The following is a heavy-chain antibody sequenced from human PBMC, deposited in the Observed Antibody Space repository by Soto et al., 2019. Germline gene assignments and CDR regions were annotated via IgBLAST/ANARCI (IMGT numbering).Heavy chain of an antibody. CDR2: IKQDGSEK. J-gene: IGHJ3*02. CDR1: GFTFSSYW. Sequence: GGSLRLSCAASGFTFSSYWMSWVRQAPGKGLEWVANIKQDGSEKYYVDSVKGRFTISRDNAKNSLYLQMNSLRAEDTAVYYCARGRRRAAAGRVLGFDIWGQGTMVTVSS. CDR3: ARGRRRAAAGRVLGFDI. D-gene: IGHD6-13*01. V-gene: IGHV3-7*01.